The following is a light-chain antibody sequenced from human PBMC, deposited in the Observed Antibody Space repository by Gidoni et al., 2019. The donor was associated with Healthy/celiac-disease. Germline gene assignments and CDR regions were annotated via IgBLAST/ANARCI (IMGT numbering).Light chain of an antibody. CDR2: AAS. CDR1: QGISNY. Sequence: IQLTPSPTSLSASVGDRVTITCRASQGISNYLAWYQQKPGKVPKLLIYAASTLQSGVPSRFSGSGSGTDFTLTISSLQPEDVATYYCQKYNSAPRTFGQGTKVEIK. J-gene: IGKJ1*01. CDR3: QKYNSAPRT. V-gene: IGKV1-27*01.